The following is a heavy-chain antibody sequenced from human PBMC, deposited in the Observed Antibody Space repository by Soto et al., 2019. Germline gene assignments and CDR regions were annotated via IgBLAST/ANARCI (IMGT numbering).Heavy chain of an antibody. J-gene: IGHJ4*01. CDR2: ISYDGRSE. CDR3: ANQIRIGGLEGS. Sequence: PGGSLRLSCAASGYTFSGRGIHWARQAPGKGLEWVAVISYDGRSEYYADSVRGRFSVSRDNSNNMTYLQMNRLRVEDPAMYYCANQIRIGGLEGSWGQGTLCTVSS. D-gene: IGHD1-26*01. V-gene: IGHV3-30*18. CDR1: GYTFSGRG.